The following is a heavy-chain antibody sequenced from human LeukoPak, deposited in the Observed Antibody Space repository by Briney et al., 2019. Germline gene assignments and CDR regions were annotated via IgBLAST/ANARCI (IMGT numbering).Heavy chain of an antibody. CDR2: IYYSGST. J-gene: IGHJ5*02. CDR1: GVSISSGDYY. Sequence: SQTLSLTCTVSGVSISSGDYYWGWIRQPPGKGLEWIVYIYYSGSTYYNPSLKSRITISVDTSKNQFSLKLSSVTAADTAVYYCARASYGDYWFDPWGQGTLVTVSS. D-gene: IGHD4-17*01. V-gene: IGHV4-30-4*01. CDR3: ARASYGDYWFDP.